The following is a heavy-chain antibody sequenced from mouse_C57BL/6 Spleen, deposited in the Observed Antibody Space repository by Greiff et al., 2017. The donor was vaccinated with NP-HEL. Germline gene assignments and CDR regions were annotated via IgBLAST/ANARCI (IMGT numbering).Heavy chain of an antibody. V-gene: IGHV1-64*01. Sequence: QVQLQQPGAELVKPGASVKLSCKASGYTFTSYWMHWVKQRPGRGLEWIGMIHPNSGSTNYNEKFKSKATLTVDKSSSTAYMQLSSLTSEDSAVYYCARSNDYDPFAYWGQGTLVTVSA. D-gene: IGHD2-4*01. CDR2: IHPNSGST. CDR1: GYTFTSYW. J-gene: IGHJ3*01. CDR3: ARSNDYDPFAY.